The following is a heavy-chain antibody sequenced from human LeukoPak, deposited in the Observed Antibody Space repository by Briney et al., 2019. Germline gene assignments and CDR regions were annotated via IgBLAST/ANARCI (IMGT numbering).Heavy chain of an antibody. V-gene: IGHV4-59*01. J-gene: IGHJ4*02. CDR3: ARGAGRDFGY. D-gene: IGHD5-24*01. CDR1: GGSISSNY. CDR2: IYYTGTA. Sequence: SETLSLTCSVSGGSISSNYWSWIRQPPGKGLEWIGYIYYTGTANYNPSLKSRVTISVDTSKTQFSLKLSSVTAADTAFYYCARGAGRDFGYWGQGTLVTVSS.